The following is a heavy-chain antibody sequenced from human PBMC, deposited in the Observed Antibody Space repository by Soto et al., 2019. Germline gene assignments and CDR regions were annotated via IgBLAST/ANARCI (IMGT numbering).Heavy chain of an antibody. CDR3: ARKDKSGYFNWFDP. Sequence: GESLKISCRTSGYRFTSYWIAWVRQMPGKGLEWMGIIFPSDSDTRYSPSFQGQVTISADRSTSTVFLQWASLKASDTAVYFCARKDKSGYFNWFDPWGQGP. CDR1: GYRFTSYW. J-gene: IGHJ5*02. V-gene: IGHV5-51*01. D-gene: IGHD3-22*01. CDR2: IFPSDSDT.